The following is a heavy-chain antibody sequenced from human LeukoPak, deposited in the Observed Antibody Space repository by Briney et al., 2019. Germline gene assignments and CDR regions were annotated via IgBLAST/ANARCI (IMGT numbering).Heavy chain of an antibody. D-gene: IGHD2-2*01. CDR1: GFTFSSYA. V-gene: IGHV3-30-3*01. J-gene: IGHJ6*02. Sequence: GGFLRLSCAASGFTFSSYAMHWVRQAPGKGLEWVAVISYDGSNKYYADSVKGRFTISRDNSKNTLYLQMNSLRAEDTAVYYCARIRSYQHTSMGVYYGMDVWGQGTTVTVSS. CDR2: ISYDGSNK. CDR3: ARIRSYQHTSMGVYYGMDV.